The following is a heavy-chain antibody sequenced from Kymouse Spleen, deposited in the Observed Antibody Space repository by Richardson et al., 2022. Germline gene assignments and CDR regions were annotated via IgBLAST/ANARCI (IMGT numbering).Heavy chain of an antibody. D-gene: IGHD6-6*01. J-gene: IGHJ5*02. CDR3: ARGSSSSPWFDP. CDR2: INHSGST. CDR1: GGSFSGYY. Sequence: QVQLQQWGAGLLKPSETLSLTCAVYGGSFSGYYWSWIRQPPGKGLEWIGEINHSGSTNYNPSLKSRVTISVDTSKNQFSLKLSSVTAADTAVYYCARGSSSSPWFDPWGQGTLVTVSS. V-gene: IGHV4-34*01.